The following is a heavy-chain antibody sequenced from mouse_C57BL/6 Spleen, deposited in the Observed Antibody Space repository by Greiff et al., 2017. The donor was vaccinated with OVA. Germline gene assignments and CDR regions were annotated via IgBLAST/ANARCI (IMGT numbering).Heavy chain of an antibody. V-gene: IGHV5-16*01. D-gene: IGHD1-1*01. CDR2: INYDGSST. Sequence: EVNVVESEGGLVQPGSSMKLSCTASGFTFSDYYMAWVRQVPEKGLEWVANINYDGSSTYYLDSLKSRFIISRDNAKNILYLQMSSLKSEDTATYYCAREDYYRYAMDYWGQGTSVTVSS. CDR1: GFTFSDYY. CDR3: AREDYYRYAMDY. J-gene: IGHJ4*01.